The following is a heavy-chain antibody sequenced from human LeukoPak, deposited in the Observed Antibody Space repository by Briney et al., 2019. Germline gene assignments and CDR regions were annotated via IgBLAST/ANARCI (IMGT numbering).Heavy chain of an antibody. V-gene: IGHV3-53*01. D-gene: IGHD2-2*01. J-gene: IGHJ4*02. CDR3: ATMEPAAPKSFYFDF. CDR2: IYPDGTT. CDR1: GLFVSGNY. Sequence: GGSLRLSCAASGLFVSGNYMSWVRQAPRQGLEWVSLIYPDGTTYYADSVKGRFTISRDDSKNTLYLQMNSLTAEDTAVYYCATMEPAAPKSFYFDFWGQGTLATVSS.